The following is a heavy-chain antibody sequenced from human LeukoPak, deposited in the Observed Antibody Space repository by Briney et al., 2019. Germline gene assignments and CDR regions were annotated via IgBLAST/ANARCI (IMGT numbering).Heavy chain of an antibody. CDR3: ARGVGVVIANWFDP. Sequence: PGGSLRLSCAASGFTFSSYAMSWVRQAPGKGLEWVSAISGSGGSTYYADSVKGRFTISRDNSKNTLYLQMNSLRAEDTAVYYCARGVGVVIANWFDPWGQGTLVTVSS. D-gene: IGHD3-3*01. CDR1: GFTFSSYA. CDR2: ISGSGGST. J-gene: IGHJ5*02. V-gene: IGHV3-23*01.